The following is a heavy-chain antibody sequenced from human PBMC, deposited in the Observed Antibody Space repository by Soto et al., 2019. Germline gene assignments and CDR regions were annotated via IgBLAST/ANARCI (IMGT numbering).Heavy chain of an antibody. V-gene: IGHV4-4*02. Sequence: SETLSLTCAVSGGSISSSNWWSCVRQPPGKGLEWIGEIYHSGSTNYNPSLKSRVTISVDKSKNQFSLKLSSVTAADTAVYYCARSGHYYDSSGYYSDYWGQGTLVTVSS. J-gene: IGHJ4*02. CDR3: ARSGHYYDSSGYYSDY. CDR2: IYHSGST. CDR1: GGSISSSNW. D-gene: IGHD3-22*01.